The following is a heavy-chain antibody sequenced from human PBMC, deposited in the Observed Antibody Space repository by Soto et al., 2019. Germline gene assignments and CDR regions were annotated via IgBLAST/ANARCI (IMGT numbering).Heavy chain of an antibody. J-gene: IGHJ3*02. D-gene: IGHD2-15*01. V-gene: IGHV1-18*01. Sequence: GASVKVSCKASGYTFTSYGISWVRQAPGQGLEWMGWISAYNGNTNYAQKLQGRVTMTTDTSTSTAYMELRSLRSDDTAVYYCARDENCSGGSCYSSAFDIWGQGTMVT. CDR1: GYTFTSYG. CDR2: ISAYNGNT. CDR3: ARDENCSGGSCYSSAFDI.